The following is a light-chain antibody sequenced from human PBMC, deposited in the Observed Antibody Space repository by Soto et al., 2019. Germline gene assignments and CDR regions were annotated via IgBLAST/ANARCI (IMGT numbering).Light chain of an antibody. Sequence: EVVLTQSPATLSLSPGERATLSCRASQSVSNSLAWYQQRPGQAPRLLIYEASKRATGIPASFSGSGSGTDFTLTISSLESEDVAVYYCQQRSTWPWTFGQGTNLEI. CDR3: QQRSTWPWT. J-gene: IGKJ2*02. CDR1: QSVSNS. CDR2: EAS. V-gene: IGKV3-11*01.